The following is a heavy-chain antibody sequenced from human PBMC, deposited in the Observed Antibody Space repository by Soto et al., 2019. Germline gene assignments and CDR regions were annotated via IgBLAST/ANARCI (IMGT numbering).Heavy chain of an antibody. CDR1: GYTFTSYY. CDR3: AREGAPQEYSSSAEYYYYYYYMDV. CDR2: INPSGGST. Sequence: GASVKVSCKASGYTFTSYYMHWVRQAPGQGLEWMGIINPSGGSTSYAQKFQGRVTMTRDTSTSTVYMELSSLRSEDTAVYYCAREGAPQEYSSSAEYYYYYYYMDVWGKGTTVTVSS. J-gene: IGHJ6*03. V-gene: IGHV1-46*03. D-gene: IGHD6-6*01.